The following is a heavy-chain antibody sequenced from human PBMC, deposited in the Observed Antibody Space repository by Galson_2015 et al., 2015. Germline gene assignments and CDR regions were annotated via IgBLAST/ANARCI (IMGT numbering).Heavy chain of an antibody. V-gene: IGHV3-33*01. D-gene: IGHD4-17*01. CDR3: ARDRRYGDYVLYYFDY. Sequence: SLRLSCAASGFTFSSYGMHWVRQAPGKGLEWVAVIWYDGSNKYYADSVKGRFTISRDNSKNTLYLQMNSLRAEDTAVYYRARDRRYGDYVLYYFDYWGQGTLVTVSS. CDR1: GFTFSSYG. CDR2: IWYDGSNK. J-gene: IGHJ4*02.